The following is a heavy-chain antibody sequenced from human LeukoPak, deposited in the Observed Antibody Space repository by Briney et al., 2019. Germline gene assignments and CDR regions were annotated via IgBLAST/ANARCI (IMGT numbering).Heavy chain of an antibody. V-gene: IGHV4-59*01. CDR1: GGPISSYY. CDR3: ARDYDFRVGQWYYAMDV. D-gene: IGHD3-3*01. CDR2: IHYSGGT. Sequence: SETLSLICTVSGGPISSYYWSWIRQPPGKGLEWVGYIHYSGGTTYNPSLESRVTISVDRSKKEFSLKLISVTPADTAVYYCARDYDFRVGQWYYAMDVWGQGTTVTVSS. J-gene: IGHJ6*02.